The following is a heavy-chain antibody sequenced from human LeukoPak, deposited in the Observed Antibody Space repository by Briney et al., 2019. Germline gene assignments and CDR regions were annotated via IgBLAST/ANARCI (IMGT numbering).Heavy chain of an antibody. D-gene: IGHD3-22*01. J-gene: IGHJ3*01. Sequence: PSETLSLTCAVYGGSFRDYYWSWIRQPPGKGLEWVGEINHSGSTNYNPSLKSRVTIPLDTSKNQFSLKLTSVTAADTAVYYCAKAPYLSSGSWGQGILVAVSS. V-gene: IGHV4-34*01. CDR1: GGSFRDYY. CDR3: AKAPYLSSGS. CDR2: INHSGST.